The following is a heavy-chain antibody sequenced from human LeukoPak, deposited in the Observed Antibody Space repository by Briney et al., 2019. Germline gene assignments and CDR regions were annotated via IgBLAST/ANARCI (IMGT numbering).Heavy chain of an antibody. CDR3: ARDLSRYSRDLTPGNNWFDP. D-gene: IGHD6-13*01. CDR1: GFTFTSYA. CDR2: ISPYEGNT. V-gene: IGHV3-30-3*01. J-gene: IGHJ5*02. Sequence: SLKLSCTASGFTFTSYAMHWVRQAPGKGLEWVGVISPYEGNTYYAHNLKGRFTITRDKSKNTLYLQMNSLRAEDTAVYYCARDLSRYSRDLTPGNNWFDPWGQGTLVTVSS.